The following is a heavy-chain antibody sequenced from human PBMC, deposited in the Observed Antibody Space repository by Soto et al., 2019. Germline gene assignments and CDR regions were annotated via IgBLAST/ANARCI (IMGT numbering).Heavy chain of an antibody. CDR3: ARDTKIPANAIHDGR. Sequence: VEMVQSGAEVKKPGASVRVSCKASGYTFTDYFIHWVRQAPGQGLEWMGWINPNSGGTNYAQKFQGRVTMTRDTSITTVYWDLSRLRSDDTATYYCARDTKIPANAIHDGRWGQGNLVTVSS. D-gene: IGHD2-2*01. CDR2: INPNSGGT. V-gene: IGHV1-2*02. J-gene: IGHJ4*02. CDR1: GYTFTDYF.